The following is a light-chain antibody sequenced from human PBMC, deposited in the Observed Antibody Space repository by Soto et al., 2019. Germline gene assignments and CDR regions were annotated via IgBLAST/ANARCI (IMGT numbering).Light chain of an antibody. CDR1: QGIRND. CDR3: LQHYNYPRT. Sequence: AIQMTQSPSSVSASVGDTVTITCRASQGIRNDLAWYQQKPGKAPKLLIYAASTLQSGVPSRFSGSGSGTDFTLTISSLQPDDFATYYCLQHYNYPRTFGQGNQVEVK. V-gene: IGKV1-6*01. J-gene: IGKJ1*01. CDR2: AAS.